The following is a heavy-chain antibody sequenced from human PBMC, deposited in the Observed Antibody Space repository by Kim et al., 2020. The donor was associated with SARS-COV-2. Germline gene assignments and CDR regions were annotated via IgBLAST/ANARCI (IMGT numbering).Heavy chain of an antibody. CDR3: APTLRFGELFFDY. J-gene: IGHJ4*02. CDR1: GFTFSSYG. Sequence: GGSLRLSCAASGFTFSSYGMHWVRQAPGKGLEWVGVISYDGSNKYYADSVKGRFSISRDNSKNTLYLQMNSLRAEDTAVYYCAPTLRFGELFFDYWGQGTLVTVSS. CDR2: ISYDGSNK. V-gene: IGHV3-30*03. D-gene: IGHD3-10*01.